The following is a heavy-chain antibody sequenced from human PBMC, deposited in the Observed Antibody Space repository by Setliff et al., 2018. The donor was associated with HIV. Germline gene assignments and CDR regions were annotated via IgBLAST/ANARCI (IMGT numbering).Heavy chain of an antibody. Sequence: SETLSLTCTVSGGSFSSSTYSWGWIRQPPGLGLEWIGSIHSSGTTYYNPSLKSRVAISVDTSRSQFSLKLRSVTAADTAVYYCARHKTNYDFYAFDVWGQGTMVTVSS. CDR1: GGSFSSSTYS. J-gene: IGHJ3*01. V-gene: IGHV4-39*01. CDR2: IHSSGTT. D-gene: IGHD3-3*01. CDR3: ARHKTNYDFYAFDV.